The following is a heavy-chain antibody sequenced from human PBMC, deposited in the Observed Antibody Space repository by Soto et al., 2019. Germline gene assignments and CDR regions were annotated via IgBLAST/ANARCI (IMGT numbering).Heavy chain of an antibody. CDR2: IYSGGST. Sequence: EVQMVESGGGLIQPGGSLRLSCAAFGFTVSSNYMTWVRQAPGKGLEWVSVIYSGGSTYYADSVKGRFTISRDNPRNTLYLQMNSLRAEDTAVYYCARGFPSMAYYGEYYFDKWGQGTLVTVSS. J-gene: IGHJ4*02. D-gene: IGHD3-10*01. CDR3: ARGFPSMAYYGEYYFDK. V-gene: IGHV3-53*01. CDR1: GFTVSSNY.